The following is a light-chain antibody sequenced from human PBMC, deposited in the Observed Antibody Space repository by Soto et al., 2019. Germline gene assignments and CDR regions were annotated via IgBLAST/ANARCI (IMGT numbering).Light chain of an antibody. CDR2: EVS. CDR3: CSYAGSSTFPYV. CDR1: SSDVGSYNL. J-gene: IGLJ1*01. V-gene: IGLV2-23*02. Sequence: QSVLTQPASVSGSPGQSITISCTGTSSDVGSYNLVSWYQQHPGKAPKLMIYEVSKRPSGVSNRFSGSKSGNTASLTISGLQAEDDAYYYCCSYAGSSTFPYVFGTGTKVTVL.